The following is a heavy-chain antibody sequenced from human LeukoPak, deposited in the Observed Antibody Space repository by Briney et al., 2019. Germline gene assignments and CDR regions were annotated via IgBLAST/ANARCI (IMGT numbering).Heavy chain of an antibody. J-gene: IGHJ4*02. CDR3: TRELRSDSH. CDR1: GYTFTSYD. CDR2: MNPNSGNT. V-gene: IGHV1-8*01. Sequence: GASVKVSCKASGYTFTSYDINGVRQATGQGLEWMGYMNPNSGNTGYAQKFQGRDTMTRNTSISTAYMELSSLRYEDTAVYYCTRELRSDSHWGQGTLVTVSS.